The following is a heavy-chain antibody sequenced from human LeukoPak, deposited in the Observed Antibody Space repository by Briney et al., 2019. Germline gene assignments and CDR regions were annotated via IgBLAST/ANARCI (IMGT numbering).Heavy chain of an antibody. D-gene: IGHD3-10*01. J-gene: IGHJ4*02. V-gene: IGHV1-24*01. CDR1: GYTLTELS. CDR3: ATGLFGSGSYYFYFDY. CDR2: FDPEDGET. Sequence: ASVKVSCKVSGYTLTELSMHWVRQAPGKGLEWMGGFDPEDGETIYAQKVQGRVTMTEDTSTDTAYMELSSLRSEDTAVYYCATGLFGSGSYYFYFDYWGQGTLVTVSS.